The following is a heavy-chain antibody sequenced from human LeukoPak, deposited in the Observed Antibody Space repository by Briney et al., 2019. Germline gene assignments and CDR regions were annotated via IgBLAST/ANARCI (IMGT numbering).Heavy chain of an antibody. CDR1: GGSISSYY. D-gene: IGHD1-14*01. CDR2: IYYSGST. V-gene: IGHV4-59*01. J-gene: IGHJ5*02. CDR3: ASFLNQGPFDP. Sequence: SETLSLTCTVSGGSISSYYWSWIRQPTGKGLEWIGYIYYSGSTNYNPSLKSRVTISVDTSRNQFSLKLSSVTAADTAVYYCASFLNQGPFDPWGQGTLVTVSS.